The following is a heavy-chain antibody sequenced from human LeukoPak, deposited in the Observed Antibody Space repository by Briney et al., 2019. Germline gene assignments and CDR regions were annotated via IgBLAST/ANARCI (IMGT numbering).Heavy chain of an antibody. CDR2: INGDGSST. CDR1: GFTISSYW. J-gene: IGHJ4*02. Sequence: QSGGSLRLSCGATGFTISSYWMHWVRQAPGKGLVWVSRINGDGSSTTYADSVKGRFTISRDNAKNTLHLQMNSLRAEDTAVYYCAKGGTTVVDYWGQGALVTVSS. CDR3: AKGGTTVVDY. D-gene: IGHD4-23*01. V-gene: IGHV3-74*03.